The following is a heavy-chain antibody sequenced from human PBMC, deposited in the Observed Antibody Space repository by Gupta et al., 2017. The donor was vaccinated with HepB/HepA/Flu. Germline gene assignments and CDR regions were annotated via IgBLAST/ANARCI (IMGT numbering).Heavy chain of an antibody. V-gene: IGHV3-23*01. CDR3: AKDGGFTLDV. Sequence: EVQMLESGGGLVQPGGSLRLSCSASGFTFSSYGINWVRQAPGKGLQWVSSISGSGDDTYYADSVKGRFTISRDNSKNTLYLQINNLKNEDTAVYYCAKDGGFTLDVWGKGTTVTVSS. D-gene: IGHD3-16*01. CDR2: ISGSGDDT. CDR1: GFTFSSYG. J-gene: IGHJ6*04.